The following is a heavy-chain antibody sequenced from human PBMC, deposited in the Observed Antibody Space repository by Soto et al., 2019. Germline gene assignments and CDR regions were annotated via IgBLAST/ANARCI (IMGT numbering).Heavy chain of an antibody. D-gene: IGHD6-19*01. V-gene: IGHV4-31*03. CDR1: GGSISSGGYY. J-gene: IGHJ4*02. CDR3: ARASIAVAGDGFDY. Sequence: PSETLSLTCTVSGGSISSGGYYWSWIRQHPGKGLEWIGYIYYSGSTYYNPSLKSRVTISVDTSKNQFSLKLSSVTAADTAVYYCARASIAVAGDGFDYWGQGTLVTSPQ. CDR2: IYYSGST.